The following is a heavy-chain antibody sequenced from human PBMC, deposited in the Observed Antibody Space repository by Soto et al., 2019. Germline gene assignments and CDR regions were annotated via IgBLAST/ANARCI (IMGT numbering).Heavy chain of an antibody. CDR1: GYTFTSYD. V-gene: IGHV1-8*01. D-gene: IGHD1-26*01. Sequence: ASGKVSCKASGYTFTSYDINWVRQATGQGLEWMGWMNPNSGNTGYAQKFQGRVTMTRNTSISTAYMELSSLRSEDTAVYYCASGVGDNYYYYYGMDVWGQGTTVTVSS. CDR3: ASGVGDNYYYYYGMDV. CDR2: MNPNSGNT. J-gene: IGHJ6*02.